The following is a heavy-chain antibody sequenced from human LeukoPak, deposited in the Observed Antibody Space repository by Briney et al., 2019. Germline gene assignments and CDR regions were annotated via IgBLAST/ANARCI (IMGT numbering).Heavy chain of an antibody. J-gene: IGHJ3*02. CDR3: ARDRAYDRSDAFDI. D-gene: IGHD3-22*01. Sequence: GASVKVSCKASGYTFTGYYMHWVRQAPGQGLEWMGGIIPMFGTVNYAQKFQGRVTITADESMSTAYMELSSLKSEDTAVYYCARDRAYDRSDAFDIWGQGTMVTVSS. V-gene: IGHV1-69*13. CDR2: IIPMFGTV. CDR1: GYTFTGYY.